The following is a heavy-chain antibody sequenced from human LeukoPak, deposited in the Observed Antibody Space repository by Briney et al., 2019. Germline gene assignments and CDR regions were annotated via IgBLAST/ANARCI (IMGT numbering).Heavy chain of an antibody. Sequence: GGSLRLSCAASGFTFSSYSMIWVRQAPGKGLEWVSSISTSSSYLYYADSVKGRFTISRDNAKNSLYLQMNSLRAEDTAVYYCARDKNWGSGAFDIWGQGTMVTVSS. V-gene: IGHV3-21*01. CDR3: ARDKNWGSGAFDI. J-gene: IGHJ3*02. CDR1: GFTFSSYS. D-gene: IGHD7-27*01. CDR2: ISTSSSYL.